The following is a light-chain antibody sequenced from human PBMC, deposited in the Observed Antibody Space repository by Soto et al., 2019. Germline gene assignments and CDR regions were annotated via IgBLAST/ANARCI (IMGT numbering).Light chain of an antibody. J-gene: IGKJ3*01. CDR3: LRDGGAPPVT. CDR2: AAS. CDR1: QVINNY. Sequence: DIQMTQSPSSLSASVGDRVTITCRASQVINNYLAWYQQKPGKAPKLLIFAASTLQSGVPSRFSGSGSGTVFTLTISSLQPEDGATYYCLRDGGAPPVTFGPGTKVVF. V-gene: IGKV1-27*01.